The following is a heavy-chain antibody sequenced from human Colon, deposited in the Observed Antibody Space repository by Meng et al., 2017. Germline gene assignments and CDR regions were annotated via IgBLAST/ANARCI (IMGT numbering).Heavy chain of an antibody. D-gene: IGHD4-17*01. CDR1: GGSFSGCY. Sequence: QVQLHQGGAGLLKPPETLSLTCAFSGGSFSGCYWSWIRQPPGKGLEWIGEIDHFGISNYNSSLKGRLTMSVDTSKKQISLTLTSVTAADTAVYYCATGLRHGDWFDPWGPGTLVTVSS. J-gene: IGHJ5*02. CDR2: IDHFGIS. V-gene: IGHV4-34*01. CDR3: ATGLRHGDWFDP.